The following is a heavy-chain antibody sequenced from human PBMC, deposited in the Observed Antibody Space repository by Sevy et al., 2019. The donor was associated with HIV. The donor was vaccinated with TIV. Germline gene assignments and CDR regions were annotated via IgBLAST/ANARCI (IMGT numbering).Heavy chain of an antibody. CDR3: ARKYDSSGYFDY. J-gene: IGHJ4*02. Sequence: GGSLRLSCAASGFTFSNYAMNWVRQAPGKGLEWVSGISGSGGSGTKTNYADSVKGGFTISRDDSKNWLFLQLNSLRAEDTAVYYCARKYDSSGYFDYWGQGTLVTVSS. D-gene: IGHD3-22*01. CDR1: GFTFSNYA. V-gene: IGHV3-23*01. CDR2: ISGSGGSGTKT.